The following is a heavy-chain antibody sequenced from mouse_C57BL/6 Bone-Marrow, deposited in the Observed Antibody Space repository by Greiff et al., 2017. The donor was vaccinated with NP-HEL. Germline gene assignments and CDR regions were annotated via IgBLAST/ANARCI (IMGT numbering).Heavy chain of an antibody. D-gene: IGHD1-1*01. J-gene: IGHJ1*03. CDR1: GYSFTGYF. V-gene: IGHV1-20*01. Sequence: VQLQQSGPELVKPGDSVKISCKASGYSFTGYFMNWVMQSHGKSLEWIGRINPYNGDTFYNQKFKGKATLTVDKSSSTAHMELRNLTSEDSAVYYCARTTTVVENWYFDVWGTGTTVTVSS. CDR2: INPYNGDT. CDR3: ARTTTVVENWYFDV.